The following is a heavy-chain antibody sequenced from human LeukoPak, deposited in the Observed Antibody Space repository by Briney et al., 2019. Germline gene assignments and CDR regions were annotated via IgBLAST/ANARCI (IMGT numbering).Heavy chain of an antibody. CDR2: IRYDGSNK. V-gene: IGHV3-30*02. Sequence: GGSLTLSCAASGFTFSSYGMHWVRHAPGKGLEGVGFIRYDGSNKYYADSLKGRFTISRDNSKNPLYLQMNSLNAEDAAVYHCAKVHVDTAMAEKVVPYSFDYWGQGTGVRV. D-gene: IGHD5-18*01. CDR3: AKVHVDTAMAEKVVPYSFDY. J-gene: IGHJ4*02. CDR1: GFTFSSYG.